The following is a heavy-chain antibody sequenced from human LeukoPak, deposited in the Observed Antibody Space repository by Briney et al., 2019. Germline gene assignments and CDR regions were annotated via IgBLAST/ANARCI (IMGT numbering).Heavy chain of an antibody. CDR2: VSGNNGNT. Sequence: ASVKVSCKASGYTFTTYGISWVRQAPGQGLEWMGWVSGNNGNTNYAQKLQGRVTVTTDTSTSTAYMELRSLRSDDTAVYYCARGGGSYPEFDYWGQGTLVTVSS. CDR1: GYTFTTYG. J-gene: IGHJ4*02. D-gene: IGHD1-26*01. V-gene: IGHV1-18*01. CDR3: ARGGGSYPEFDY.